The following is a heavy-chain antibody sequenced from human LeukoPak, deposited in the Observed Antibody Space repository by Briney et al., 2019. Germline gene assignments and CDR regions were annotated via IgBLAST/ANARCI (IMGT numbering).Heavy chain of an antibody. Sequence: SVKVSCKASGGTFSSYAISWVRQAPGQGLEWMGGIIPIFGTANYAQKFQGRVTITTDESTSTAYMELSSLRSEDTAVYYCAAAHGGDSSSWYYYYYYMDVWGKGTTVTVSS. D-gene: IGHD6-13*01. CDR2: IIPIFGTA. J-gene: IGHJ6*03. V-gene: IGHV1-69*05. CDR3: AAAHGGDSSSWYYYYYYMDV. CDR1: GGTFSSYA.